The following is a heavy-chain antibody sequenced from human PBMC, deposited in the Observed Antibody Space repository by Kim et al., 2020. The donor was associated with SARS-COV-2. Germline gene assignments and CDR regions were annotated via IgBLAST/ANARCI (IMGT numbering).Heavy chain of an antibody. CDR3: AKVGLYCSSTSCYRFGPPRYFDY. V-gene: IGHV3-23*01. CDR1: GFTFSSYA. J-gene: IGHJ4*02. D-gene: IGHD2-2*01. CDR2: ISGSGGST. Sequence: GGSLRLSCAASGFTFSSYAMSWVRQAPGKGLEWVSAISGSGGSTYYADSVKGRFTISRDNSKNTLYLQMNSLRAEDTAVYYCAKVGLYCSSTSCYRFGPPRYFDYWGQGTLVSVSS.